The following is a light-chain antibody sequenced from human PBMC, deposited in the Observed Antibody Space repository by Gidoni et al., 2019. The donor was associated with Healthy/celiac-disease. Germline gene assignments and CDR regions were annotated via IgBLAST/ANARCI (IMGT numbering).Light chain of an antibody. CDR1: SSDVGGYNY. V-gene: IGLV2-8*01. CDR2: EVS. J-gene: IGLJ3*02. Sequence: QSALTQPPSASGSPGQSVTISCTVTSSDVGGYNYFSWYQQHPGKAPKLMIYEVSKRPSGVPDRFSGSKSGNTASLTVSGLQAEDEADYYCSSYAGSNNLVFGGGTKLTVL. CDR3: SSYAGSNNLV.